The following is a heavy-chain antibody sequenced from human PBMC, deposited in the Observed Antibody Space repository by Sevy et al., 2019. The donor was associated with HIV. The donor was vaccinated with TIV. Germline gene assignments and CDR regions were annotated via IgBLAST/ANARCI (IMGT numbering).Heavy chain of an antibody. V-gene: IGHV1-69*06. D-gene: IGHD3-22*01. Sequence: ASVKVSCKASGGTFSSYAISWVRQAPGQGLEWMGGIIPIFGTANYAQKFQGRVTITADKSTSTAYMELSSLRSEDTAVYYCARADYDSSGYSPTDAFDIWGQGTMVTVPS. J-gene: IGHJ3*02. CDR3: ARADYDSSGYSPTDAFDI. CDR1: GGTFSSYA. CDR2: IIPIFGTA.